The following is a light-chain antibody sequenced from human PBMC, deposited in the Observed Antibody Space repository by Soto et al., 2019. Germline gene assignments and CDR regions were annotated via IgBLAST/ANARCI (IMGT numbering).Light chain of an antibody. V-gene: IGKV1-39*01. Sequence: DIQMTQSPSSRSASVGEKVTITFRASQSISTYLHWYQQKPGKAPKLLIYAASSLQSGVPSRFSGSGSGTDFTLTISSLQPEDFATYYCQQSYSTWWTFGQGTKVDIK. CDR3: QQSYSTWWT. CDR2: AAS. J-gene: IGKJ1*01. CDR1: QSISTY.